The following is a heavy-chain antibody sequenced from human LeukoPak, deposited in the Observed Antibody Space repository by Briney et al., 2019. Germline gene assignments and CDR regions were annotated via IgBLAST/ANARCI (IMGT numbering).Heavy chain of an antibody. J-gene: IGHJ4*02. CDR2: VDGGGGGT. CDR1: GFTLSSYA. CDR3: AKDLSRVAGPIDY. Sequence: PGGSLRLSCAASGFTLSSYAMTWVRQAPGRGLEWVSSVDGGGGGTYYADSVKGRFTISRDNSKNTLYLQMNSLRAEDTAVYYCAKDLSRVAGPIDYWGQGTLVTVSS. V-gene: IGHV3-23*01. D-gene: IGHD6-19*01.